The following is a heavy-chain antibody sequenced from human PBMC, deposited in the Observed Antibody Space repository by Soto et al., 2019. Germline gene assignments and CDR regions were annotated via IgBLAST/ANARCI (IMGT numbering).Heavy chain of an antibody. Sequence: PGESLKISCKGSGYSFTSYWISWVRQMPGKGLEVGGRIDPSDSYTNYSPSFQGPVTISADKSISTAYLQWSSLKASDNGMYYCARPRNYYYGMDVWGQGTTVTVSS. CDR1: GYSFTSYW. CDR2: IDPSDSYT. V-gene: IGHV5-10-1*01. J-gene: IGHJ6*02. CDR3: ARPRNYYYGMDV.